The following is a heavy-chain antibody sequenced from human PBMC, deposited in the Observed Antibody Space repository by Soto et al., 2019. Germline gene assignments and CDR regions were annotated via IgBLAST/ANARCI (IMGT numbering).Heavy chain of an antibody. V-gene: IGHV4-59*01. D-gene: IGHD2-2*01. CDR3: ARDIGVPAAPYYYYYDYMDV. CDR1: GGSISSYY. J-gene: IGHJ6*03. CDR2: IYYSGST. Sequence: SETLSLTCTVSGGSISSYYWSWIRQPPGKGLEWIGYIYYSGSTNYNPSLKSRVTISVDTTKNQFSLKLSFVTAADTAVYYCARDIGVPAAPYYYYYDYMDVWGKGTTVTVSS.